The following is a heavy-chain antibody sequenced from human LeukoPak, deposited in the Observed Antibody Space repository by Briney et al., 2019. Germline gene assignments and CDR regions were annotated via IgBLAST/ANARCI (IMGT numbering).Heavy chain of an antibody. CDR3: EKGRGTGTYYYDH. CDR1: GFTFATYA. Sequence: GGSLRLSCAASGFTFATYAMGWARQAPGKGLEWVAALRGSGISTYYADSVKGRFTISRDNSENTLHLQMTGLKAEDTAFYLCEKGRGTGTYYYDHWGRGTLVTVSS. V-gene: IGHV3-23*01. J-gene: IGHJ4*02. CDR2: LRGSGIST. D-gene: IGHD3/OR15-3a*01.